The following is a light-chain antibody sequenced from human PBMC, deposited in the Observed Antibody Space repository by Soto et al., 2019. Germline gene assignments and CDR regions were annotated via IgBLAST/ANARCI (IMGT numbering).Light chain of an antibody. J-gene: IGKJ4*01. CDR1: QGIHNL. CDR2: ASS. CDR3: QQANIFPLT. V-gene: IGKV1D-12*01. Sequence: DIQMTQSPSSVSASVGDRVTITCRASQGIHNLLAWFQQRSGKAPKLLIYASSSLQSGVPSRFSGSGSGTDFTLTIDNLQPEDFATYYCQQANIFPLTFGGGTKVDI.